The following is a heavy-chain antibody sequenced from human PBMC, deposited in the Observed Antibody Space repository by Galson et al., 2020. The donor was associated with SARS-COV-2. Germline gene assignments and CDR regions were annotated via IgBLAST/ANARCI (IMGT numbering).Heavy chain of an antibody. J-gene: IGHJ1*01. CDR2: MWYDGSQI. CDR1: GFTFSYYG. Sequence: GGSLRLSCAASGFTFSYYGMHWVRQAPGKGLEWVAVMWYDGSQIYYADSVKGRFTISRDNFKNTLYLQMNSLRAEDTAVYYCARDRDSSGLEDLEHWGQGTLVTVSS. V-gene: IGHV3-33*01. CDR3: ARDRDSSGLEDLEH. D-gene: IGHD3-22*01.